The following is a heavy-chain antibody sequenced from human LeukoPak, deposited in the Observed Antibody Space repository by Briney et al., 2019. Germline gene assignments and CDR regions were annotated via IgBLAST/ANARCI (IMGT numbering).Heavy chain of an antibody. CDR3: ARILGHYDILTGLGNEDP. Sequence: SETLSLTCAVYGGSFSGYYWSWIRQPPGKGLEWIGEINHSGSTNYNPSLKSRVTISVDTSKNQFSLKLSSVTAADTAVYYCARILGHYDILTGLGNEDPWGQGTLVTVSS. V-gene: IGHV4-34*01. CDR2: INHSGST. D-gene: IGHD3-9*01. J-gene: IGHJ5*02. CDR1: GGSFSGYY.